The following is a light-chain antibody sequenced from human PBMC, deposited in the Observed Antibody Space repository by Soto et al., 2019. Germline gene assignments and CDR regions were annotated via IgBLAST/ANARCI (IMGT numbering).Light chain of an antibody. J-gene: IGKJ1*01. CDR3: QQYNNWPPWT. CDR1: QSVSSN. CDR2: GAS. Sequence: EIVMTQSPATLSVSPGERATLSCRASQSVSSNLAWYQQKPGQAPRLLIYGASTRATGIPARFSGSESGTEFTLTISSLQSEDFAVYYCQQYNNWPPWTFGQGTRWISN. V-gene: IGKV3-15*01.